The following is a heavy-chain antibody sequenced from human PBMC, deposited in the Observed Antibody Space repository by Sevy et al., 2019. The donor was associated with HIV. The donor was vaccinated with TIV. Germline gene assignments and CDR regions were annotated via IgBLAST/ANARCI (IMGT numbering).Heavy chain of an antibody. V-gene: IGHV4-39*01. Sequence: SETLSLTCNVSGGSISSSRHYWGWIRQSPGKSLEWIGSRFYSGGAYYNPSLQSRVTMSVGTSKNQFSLNVNSVTAADTAVYYCVRHPLGNWFDLWGQGILVTVSS. CDR1: GGSISSSRHY. D-gene: IGHD3-16*01. CDR3: VRHPLGNWFDL. J-gene: IGHJ5*02. CDR2: RFYSGGA.